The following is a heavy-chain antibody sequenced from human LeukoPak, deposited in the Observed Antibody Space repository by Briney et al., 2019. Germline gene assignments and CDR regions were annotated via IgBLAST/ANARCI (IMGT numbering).Heavy chain of an antibody. J-gene: IGHJ6*03. CDR2: IYVTGT. Sequence: PSETLSLTCTVSGGSIGTYYWSWIRQSPGKGLEWIGYIYVTGTRYNPYLQSRVTISVERSRNQFFLKMSSVTAADTAVYYCAKHIGGGIEDMDVWGKGTKVIVSS. CDR1: GGSIGTYY. CDR3: AKHIGGGIEDMDV. D-gene: IGHD3-16*02. V-gene: IGHV4-59*08.